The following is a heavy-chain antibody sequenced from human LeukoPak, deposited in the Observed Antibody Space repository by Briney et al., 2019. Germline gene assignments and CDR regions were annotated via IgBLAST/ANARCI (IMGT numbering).Heavy chain of an antibody. D-gene: IGHD1-14*01. V-gene: IGHV3-53*01. Sequence: PGGSLRLSCAASGFTVSSNYMCWVRQAPGKGLEWVSIIYSGGSTYYADSVKGRFTTSRDNSKNTLYLQMNSLRVEDTAVYYCARGTESWDYFDYWGQGTLVTVSS. CDR2: IYSGGST. CDR1: GFTVSSNY. J-gene: IGHJ4*02. CDR3: ARGTESWDYFDY.